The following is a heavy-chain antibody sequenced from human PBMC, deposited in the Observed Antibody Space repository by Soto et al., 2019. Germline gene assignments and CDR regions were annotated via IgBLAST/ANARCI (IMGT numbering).Heavy chain of an antibody. CDR3: ARETGSGSYYDY. V-gene: IGHV4-59*01. D-gene: IGHD3-10*01. CDR1: GGPISSYF. J-gene: IGHJ4*02. Sequence: SETLSLTCTVSGGPISSYFWSWIRQPPGKGLEWIGYIYYSGTTNYNPSLKNRVTISVDTSKNQFSLSLSSVTAADTGVYYCARETGSGSYYDYWGQGALVTVSS. CDR2: IYYSGTT.